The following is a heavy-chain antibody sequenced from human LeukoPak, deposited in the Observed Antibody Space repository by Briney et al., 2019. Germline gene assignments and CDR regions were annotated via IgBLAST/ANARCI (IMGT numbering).Heavy chain of an antibody. Sequence: SVTVSCKASGGTFSSYTISWVRQAPGQGLEWMGRIIPILGIANYAQKFQGRVTITADKSTSTAYMELSSLRSEDTAVYYCARDMGYGGNSNGAFDIWGQGTMVTVSS. CDR1: GGTFSSYT. J-gene: IGHJ3*02. V-gene: IGHV1-69*04. D-gene: IGHD4-23*01. CDR3: ARDMGYGGNSNGAFDI. CDR2: IIPILGIA.